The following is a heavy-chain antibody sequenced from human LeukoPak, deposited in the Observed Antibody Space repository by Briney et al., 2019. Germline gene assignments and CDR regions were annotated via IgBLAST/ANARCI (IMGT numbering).Heavy chain of an antibody. CDR3: MVRGIINGRDFDP. V-gene: IGHV3-23*01. Sequence: GGSLRLSCAASGFTFSSYVMSLVRQAPGKGLEWVSAISGSGGSTYYADSVKGRFTISRDNSKNTLYLQMNSLRAEDTAVYCCMVRGIINGRDFDPWGQGTLVTVSS. D-gene: IGHD3-10*01. J-gene: IGHJ5*02. CDR1: GFTFSSYV. CDR2: ISGSGGST.